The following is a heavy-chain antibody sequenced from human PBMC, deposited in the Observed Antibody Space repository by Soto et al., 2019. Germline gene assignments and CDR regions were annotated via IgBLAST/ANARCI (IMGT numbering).Heavy chain of an antibody. CDR2: ISAYNGNT. J-gene: IGHJ6*02. CDR3: ARAKGYDFWSGRDYYYYGMDV. D-gene: IGHD3-3*01. CDR1: GYTFTSYG. Sequence: ASVKVSCKASGYTFTSYGISWVRQAPGQGLEWMGWISAYNGNTNYAQKLQGRVTMTTDTSTSTAYMELRSLRSDDTAVYYCARAKGYDFWSGRDYYYYGMDVWGQGTTVTASS. V-gene: IGHV1-18*01.